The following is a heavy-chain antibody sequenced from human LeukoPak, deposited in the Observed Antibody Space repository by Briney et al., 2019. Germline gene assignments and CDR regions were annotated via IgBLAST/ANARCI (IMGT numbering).Heavy chain of an antibody. J-gene: IGHJ4*02. CDR3: AKVRGYSSTWYYFDY. V-gene: IGHV3-23*01. CDR2: ISGSGGST. Sequence: PGGSLRLSCAASGFTFSSYAMSWVRQAPGKGLEWVSAISGSGGSTYYADSVKGRFTISRDNSKNTLYLQMNSLRAEDTAVYYCAKVRGYSSTWYYFDYGGQGTLVTVSS. CDR1: GFTFSSYA. D-gene: IGHD6-13*01.